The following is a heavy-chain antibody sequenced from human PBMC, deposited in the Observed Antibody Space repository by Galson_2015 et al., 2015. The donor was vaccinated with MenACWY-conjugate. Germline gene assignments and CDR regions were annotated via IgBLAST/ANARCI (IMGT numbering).Heavy chain of an antibody. CDR1: GGSISGYS. V-gene: IGHV4-59*04. CDR2: IYYSGST. J-gene: IGHJ4*02. D-gene: IGHD3-22*01. CDR3: ARETPYYDSSGYYFGDYFDY. Sequence: ETLSLTCTVSGGSISGYSWSWIRQPPGKGLEWVGYIYYSGSTYYNPSLKSRVTISVDTSKNQFSLKLSSVTAADTAVYYCARETPYYDSSGYYFGDYFDYWGQGTLVTVSS.